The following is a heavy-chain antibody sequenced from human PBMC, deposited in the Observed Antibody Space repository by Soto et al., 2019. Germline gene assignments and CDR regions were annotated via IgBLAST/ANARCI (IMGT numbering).Heavy chain of an antibody. V-gene: IGHV4-4*07. CDR1: GGSISSYY. D-gene: IGHD7-27*01. CDR3: ARDRPWVAGMDV. J-gene: IGHJ6*02. Sequence: SETLSLTCTFSGGSISSYYCSWIRQPAGKGLEWIGRIYTSGSTNYNPSLKSRVTMSVDTSKNQFSLKLSSVTAAETAVYYCARDRPWVAGMDVWGQGTTVTVSS. CDR2: IYTSGST.